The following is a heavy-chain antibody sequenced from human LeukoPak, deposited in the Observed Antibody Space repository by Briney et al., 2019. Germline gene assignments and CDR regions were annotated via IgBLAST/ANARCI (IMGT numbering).Heavy chain of an antibody. Sequence: PGGSLRLSCAASGFTFSSYSMNWVRQAPGKGLEWLSSISSSSSYIYYADSVKGRFTISRDNAKNSLYLQMNSLRAEDTAVYYCARDHAPDYGDLVDYWGQGTLVTVSS. D-gene: IGHD4-17*01. V-gene: IGHV3-21*01. J-gene: IGHJ4*02. CDR2: ISSSSSYI. CDR3: ARDHAPDYGDLVDY. CDR1: GFTFSSYS.